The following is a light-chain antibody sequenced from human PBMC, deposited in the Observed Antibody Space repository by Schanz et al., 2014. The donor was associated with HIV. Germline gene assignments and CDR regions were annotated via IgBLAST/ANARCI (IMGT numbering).Light chain of an antibody. J-gene: IGKJ4*01. CDR3: QQYGSSPRT. CDR2: ATS. V-gene: IGKV3-20*01. Sequence: EIVLTQSPGTLSLSPGERGTLSCRASQSISSSYLAWYQQKRDQPPRLVIYATSTRAAGIPDRFSGTGSGTDFTLTISSLEPEDFAVYYCQQYGSSPRTFGGGTKVEIK. CDR1: QSISSSY.